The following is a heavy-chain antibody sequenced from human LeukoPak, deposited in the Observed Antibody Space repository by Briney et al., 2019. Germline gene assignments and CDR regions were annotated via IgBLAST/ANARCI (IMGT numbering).Heavy chain of an antibody. CDR2: IYSGGST. J-gene: IGHJ4*02. Sequence: GGSLRLSRAASGITVSSSYMSWVRQAPGKGLEWVSVIYSGGSTYYADSVKGRFTISRDSSKNTLYLQMNSLRAEDTAVNYCASSPFSAYCFDYWGQGSLVTVSS. V-gene: IGHV3-66*01. CDR1: GITVSSSY. CDR3: ASSPFSAYCFDY. D-gene: IGHD3-10*01.